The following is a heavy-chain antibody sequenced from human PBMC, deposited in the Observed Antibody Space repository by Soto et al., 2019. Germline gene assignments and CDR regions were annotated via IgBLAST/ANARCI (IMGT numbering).Heavy chain of an antibody. Sequence: SETLSLTFDVYGGSFSCYYWTWIRQPPGKGLEWIWEINHSGTTTYNPALKSRVTISVDTSRDQFSLSLNSVTAAHKAVYFCERGGFQRGNYYIFDFWGQGALVPVYS. CDR1: GGSFSCYY. D-gene: IGHD3-22*01. V-gene: IGHV4-34*01. CDR2: INHSGTT. CDR3: ERGGFQRGNYYIFDF. J-gene: IGHJ4*02.